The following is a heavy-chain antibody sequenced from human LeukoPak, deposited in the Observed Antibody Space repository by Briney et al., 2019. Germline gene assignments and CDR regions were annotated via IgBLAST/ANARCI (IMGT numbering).Heavy chain of an antibody. V-gene: IGHV1-24*01. CDR3: TTRRGSTAVAAYYFHS. Sequence: ASVKVSCKVSGHSLRELTMHWVRQAPGIGLEWMGGFDPEEGDTIDAQKFQGGLTMTEDTSADTAYMELTSLRSEDTALYYCTTRRGSTAVAAYYFHSWGQGTLVTVST. J-gene: IGHJ4*02. CDR1: GHSLRELT. CDR2: FDPEEGDT. D-gene: IGHD6-19*01.